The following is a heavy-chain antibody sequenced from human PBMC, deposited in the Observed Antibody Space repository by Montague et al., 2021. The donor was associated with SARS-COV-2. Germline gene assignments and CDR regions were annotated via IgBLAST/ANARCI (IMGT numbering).Heavy chain of an antibody. CDR3: ARMDILTGYYAYGMDV. D-gene: IGHD3-9*01. V-gene: IGHV2-70*01. CDR2: IDWDDDX. J-gene: IGHJ6*02. Sequence: TLSLTCTVSGGSVSSGSFYWSWIRQPPGKALEWLALIDWDDDXYYSTSLKTGLTISKDTSKNQVVLTMTNMDPVDTATYYCARMDILTGYYAYGMDVWGQGTTVTVSS. CDR1: GGSVSSGSFY.